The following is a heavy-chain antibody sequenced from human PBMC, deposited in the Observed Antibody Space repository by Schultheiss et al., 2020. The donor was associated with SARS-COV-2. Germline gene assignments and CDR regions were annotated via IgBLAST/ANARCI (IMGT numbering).Heavy chain of an antibody. J-gene: IGHJ3*02. CDR2: IRSSGRDI. V-gene: IGHV3-21*01. D-gene: IGHD2-2*01. CDR1: GFTFGSYN. Sequence: GGSLRLSCAASGFTFGSYNMHWVRQAPGKGLEFVASIRSSGRDIYYADSMQGRFTVSRDNANNSLYLQMNSLRAEDTAVYYCARGTLTMPYPDDAFDIWGQGTMVTVSS. CDR3: ARGTLTMPYPDDAFDI.